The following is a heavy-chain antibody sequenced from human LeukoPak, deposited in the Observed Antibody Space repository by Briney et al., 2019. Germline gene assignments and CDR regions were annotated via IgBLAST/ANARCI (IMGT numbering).Heavy chain of an antibody. CDR1: GYTFTSYG. CDR2: INPNSGGT. V-gene: IGHV1-2*02. J-gene: IGHJ3*02. D-gene: IGHD3-10*01. Sequence: ASVKVSCKASGYTFTSYGISWVRQAPGQGLEWMGWINPNSGGTNYAQKFQGRVTMTRDTSISTAYMELSRLRSDDTAVYYCARDGVLLWFGESGHAFDIWGQGTMVTVSS. CDR3: ARDGVLLWFGESGHAFDI.